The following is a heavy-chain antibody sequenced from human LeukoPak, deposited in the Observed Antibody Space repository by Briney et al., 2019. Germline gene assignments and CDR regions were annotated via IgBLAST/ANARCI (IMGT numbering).Heavy chain of an antibody. J-gene: IGHJ4*02. CDR1: DYSISSGYF. V-gene: IGHV4-38-2*02. Sequence: SETLSLTCTVSDYSISSGYFWGWIRQPPGKGLEWIGSIYHTGSTYYNPSLKSRVTISVDTSKNQFSLKLSSVTAADTAVYYCARPYSSSWACFDYWGQGILVTVSS. D-gene: IGHD6-13*01. CDR3: ARPYSSSWACFDY. CDR2: IYHTGST.